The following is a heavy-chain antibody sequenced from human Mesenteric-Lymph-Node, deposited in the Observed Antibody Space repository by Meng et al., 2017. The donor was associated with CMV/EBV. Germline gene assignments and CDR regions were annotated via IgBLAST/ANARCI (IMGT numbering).Heavy chain of an antibody. CDR3: ARCIAAAGGGWFDP. J-gene: IGHJ5*02. Sequence: SGGSISSGDYYWSWIRQPPGKGLEWIGYIYYSGSTYYNPSLKSRVTISVDTSKNQFSLKLSSVTAADTAVYHCARCIAAAGGGWFDPWGQGTLVTVSS. CDR2: IYYSGST. CDR1: GGSISSGDYY. D-gene: IGHD6-13*01. V-gene: IGHV4-30-4*08.